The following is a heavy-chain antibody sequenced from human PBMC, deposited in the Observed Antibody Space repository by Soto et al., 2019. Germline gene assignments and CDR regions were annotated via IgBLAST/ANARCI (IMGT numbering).Heavy chain of an antibody. CDR1: GASISEYY. J-gene: IGHJ5*01. CDR2: MYYSKTT. Sequence: PSETLSLTCTVSGASISEYYWSWIRQPPGKGLEWIGYMYYSKTTVYNPSLKSRVNISVDTSKNQVSLNLKSATAADTAVFYCARANSSSWYKLQYKWFDSWGQGTLVTVSS. CDR3: ARANSSSWYKLQYKWFDS. D-gene: IGHD6-13*01. V-gene: IGHV4-59*01.